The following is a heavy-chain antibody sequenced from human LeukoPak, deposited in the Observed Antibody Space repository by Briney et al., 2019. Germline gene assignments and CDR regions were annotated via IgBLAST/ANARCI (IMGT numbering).Heavy chain of an antibody. V-gene: IGHV1-69*04. D-gene: IGHD3-22*01. J-gene: IGHJ4*02. CDR1: GGTFSSYA. CDR3: ARVRGSGYYYDGVDY. Sequence: SVKVSCKASGGTFSSYAISWVRQAPGQGPEWMGRIIPILGIANYAQKFQGRVTITADKSTSTAYMELSSLRSEDTAVYYCARVRGSGYYYDGVDYWGQGTLVTVSS. CDR2: IIPILGIA.